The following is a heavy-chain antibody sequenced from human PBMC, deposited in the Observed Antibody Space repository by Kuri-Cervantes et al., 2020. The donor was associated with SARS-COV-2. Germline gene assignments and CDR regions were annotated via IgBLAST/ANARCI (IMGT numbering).Heavy chain of an antibody. CDR1: GYIFNSFG. CDR3: ARVKAVVGATELRHDRLRLDY. D-gene: IGHD1-26*01. CDR2: ISTYNGDT. Sequence: ASVKVSCKASGYIFNSFGITWVRQAPGQGLEWMGWISTYNGDTEYAQKFQGRVTMTTDTLRTTAFMELRSLRSDDTAVYYCARVKAVVGATELRHDRLRLDYWGQGTLVTVSS. V-gene: IGHV1-18*04. J-gene: IGHJ4*02.